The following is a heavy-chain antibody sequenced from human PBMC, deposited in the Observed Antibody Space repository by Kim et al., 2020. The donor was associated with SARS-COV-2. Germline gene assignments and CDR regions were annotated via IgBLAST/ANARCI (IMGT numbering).Heavy chain of an antibody. Sequence: GGSLRLSCSASGFTFNNAWMSWVRQAPGKGLEWVGRIKSKIDGGTTDYSAPVKGRFTISRDDSKNTLYLQMNSLKTEDTAVYYCTRGYYDSGTSHNNLVSWGQGTLVTVSS. CDR1: GFTFNNAW. CDR2: IKSKIDGGTT. D-gene: IGHD3-10*01. J-gene: IGHJ4*02. V-gene: IGHV3-15*01. CDR3: TRGYYDSGTSHNNLVS.